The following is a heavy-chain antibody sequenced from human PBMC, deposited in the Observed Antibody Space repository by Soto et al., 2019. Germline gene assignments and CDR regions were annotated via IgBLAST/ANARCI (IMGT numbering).Heavy chain of an antibody. CDR1: GGSISSSSYY. Sequence: QLQLQESGPGLVKPSETLSLTCTVSGGSISSSSYYWGWIRQPPGKGREWIGSIYYSGYTYYNPSLKSRVTISVDTSKNQFSLTLSSVTAADTAVYYCARHNGPLYVGYYYDMDVWGQGTTVTVSS. CDR3: ARHNGPLYVGYYYDMDV. D-gene: IGHD3-16*01. J-gene: IGHJ6*02. CDR2: IYYSGYT. V-gene: IGHV4-39*01.